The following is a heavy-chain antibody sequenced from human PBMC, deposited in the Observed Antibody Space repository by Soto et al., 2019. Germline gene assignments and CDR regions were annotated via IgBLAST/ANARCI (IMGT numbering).Heavy chain of an antibody. V-gene: IGHV3-48*01. Sequence: PGGSLRLSCAASGFTFSSYSIIWVRQAPGKGLEWVSYISTSGSTIYYADSVKGRFTISRDNARNSVYLQVNSLRAEDTAVYYCAREGGMDVWGQGTTVTVSS. CDR1: GFTFSSYS. CDR3: AREGGMDV. CDR2: ISTSGSTI. J-gene: IGHJ6*02.